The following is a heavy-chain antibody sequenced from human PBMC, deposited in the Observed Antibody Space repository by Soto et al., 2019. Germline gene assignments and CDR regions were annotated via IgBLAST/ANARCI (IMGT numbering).Heavy chain of an antibody. J-gene: IGHJ2*01. D-gene: IGHD3-10*01. Sequence: GGSLRLSCAASGLTFSRFAMSWVRQAPGKGLEWVATIHGSGAITNYADSVRGRFTISRDNSKDTMYLQLNTLRVEDTAVYYCAKDKGPGSYTNWCFDVWGRGTLVTVSS. CDR1: GLTFSRFA. V-gene: IGHV3-23*01. CDR2: IHGSGAIT. CDR3: AKDKGPGSYTNWCFDV.